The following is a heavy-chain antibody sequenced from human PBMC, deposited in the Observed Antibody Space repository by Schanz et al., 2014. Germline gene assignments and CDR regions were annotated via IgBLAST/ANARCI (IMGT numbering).Heavy chain of an antibody. V-gene: IGHV3-48*01. J-gene: IGHJ6*02. CDR3: AKDRQTTVNRVGYYYGMDV. Sequence: EVQLVESGGGLVQPGGSLRLSCAASGFTFSTYSMNWVRQAPGKGLEWVSYISRSSSTIYYADSVKGRFTISRDNAKNSLYLQMNSLRAEDTALYYCAKDRQTTVNRVGYYYGMDVWGQGTTVTVSS. CDR1: GFTFSTYS. D-gene: IGHD4-4*01. CDR2: ISRSSSTI.